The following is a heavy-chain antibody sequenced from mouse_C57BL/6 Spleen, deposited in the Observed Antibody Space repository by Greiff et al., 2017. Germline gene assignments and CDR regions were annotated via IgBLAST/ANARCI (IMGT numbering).Heavy chain of an antibody. CDR3: ARLYYGVGWYFDV. V-gene: IGHV1-18*01. CDR1: GYTFTDYN. J-gene: IGHJ1*03. CDR2: INPNNGGT. D-gene: IGHD1-1*01. Sequence: EVQLQQSGPELVKPGASVKIPCKASGYTFTDYNMDWVKQSHGKSLEWIGVINPNNGGTIYNQKFKGKATWTVDKSSSTAYMELRSLTSEDTAVYYCARLYYGVGWYFDVWGTGTTVTVSS.